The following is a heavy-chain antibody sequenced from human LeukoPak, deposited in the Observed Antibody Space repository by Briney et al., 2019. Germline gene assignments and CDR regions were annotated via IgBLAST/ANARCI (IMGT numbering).Heavy chain of an antibody. V-gene: IGHV1-69*13. D-gene: IGHD1-26*01. CDR2: IIPIFGTA. Sequence: GASVKVSCKASGGTFSSYAISWVRQAPGQGLEWMGGIIPIFGTANYAQKFQGRVTITADESTSTAYMELSNLRSEDTAVYYCARHSGSYSAADYWGQGTLVTVSS. CDR1: GGTFSSYA. CDR3: ARHSGSYSAADY. J-gene: IGHJ4*02.